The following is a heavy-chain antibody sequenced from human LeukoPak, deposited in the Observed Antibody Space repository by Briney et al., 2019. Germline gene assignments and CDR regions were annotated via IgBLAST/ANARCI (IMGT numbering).Heavy chain of an antibody. CDR2: IYYSGST. V-gene: IGHV4-39*07. CDR1: GGSISSSSYY. D-gene: IGHD4-17*01. CDR3: AREGAAKTTVTDYYYYYMDV. J-gene: IGHJ6*03. Sequence: SETLSLTCTVSGGSISSSSYYWGWIRQPPGKGLEWIGSIYYSGSTYYNPSLKSRVTISVDTSKNQFSLKLSSVTAADTAVYYCAREGAAKTTVTDYYYYYMDVWGKGTTVTVSS.